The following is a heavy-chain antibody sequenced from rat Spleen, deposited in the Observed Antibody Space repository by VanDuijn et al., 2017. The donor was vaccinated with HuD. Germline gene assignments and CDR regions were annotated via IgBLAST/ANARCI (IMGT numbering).Heavy chain of an antibody. CDR1: GFTFNNYW. CDR2: ITNTGGSI. D-gene: IGHD2-2*01. V-gene: IGHV5-31*01. Sequence: EVQLVESGGGLVQPGRSLKLSCVASGFTFNNYWMSWIRQAPGKWLEWVASITNTGGSIYYPDSVKGRFTISRDNAQNTLYLQMNSLRSEDTATYYCAGAGYLRDWYFDFWGPGTMVAVSS. CDR3: AGAGYLRDWYFDF. J-gene: IGHJ1*01.